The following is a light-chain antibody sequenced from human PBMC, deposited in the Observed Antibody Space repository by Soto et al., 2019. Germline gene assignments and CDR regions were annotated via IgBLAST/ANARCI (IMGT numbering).Light chain of an antibody. J-gene: IGLJ2*01. V-gene: IGLV1-47*01. CDR1: SSNIGTNY. Sequence: QSVLTQPPSASGTPGQRVTISFSGSSSNIGTNYVYWYQQLPGTAPKLLIYKNNQRPSGVPDRFSGSKSGTSASLAISGLQSEDEADYYCAAWDDSLSGVVFGGGTKLTVL. CDR2: KNN. CDR3: AAWDDSLSGVV.